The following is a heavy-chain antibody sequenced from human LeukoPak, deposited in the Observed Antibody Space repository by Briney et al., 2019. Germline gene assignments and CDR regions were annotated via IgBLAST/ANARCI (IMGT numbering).Heavy chain of an antibody. J-gene: IGHJ3*02. CDR2: IIPIFGTA. CDR3: ARLILEWYDAFDI. CDR1: GGTFSSYA. V-gene: IGHV1-69*13. D-gene: IGHD3-3*01. Sequence: ASVKVSCKASGGTFSSYAISWVRQAPGQGLEWMGGIIPIFGTANYAQKFQGRVTITADESTSTAYMELSSLRSEDTAVYYCARLILEWYDAFDIWGQGTMVTVSS.